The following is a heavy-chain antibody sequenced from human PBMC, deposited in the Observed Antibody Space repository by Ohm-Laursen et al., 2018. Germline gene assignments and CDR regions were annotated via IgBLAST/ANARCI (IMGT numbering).Heavy chain of an antibody. CDR3: AGETRTYYSDGSVYTLDI. CDR2: VHSSGST. Sequence: SDTLSLTCTVSGGSIRTYYWNCIRQPAGKGLEWIGRVHSSGSTNYNPSLKSRVTMSVDTSKNQFSLKLSYVTAADTAVYFCAGETRTYYSDGSVYTLDIWGQGTMVTVSS. CDR1: GGSIRTYY. V-gene: IGHV4-4*07. J-gene: IGHJ3*02. D-gene: IGHD3-22*01.